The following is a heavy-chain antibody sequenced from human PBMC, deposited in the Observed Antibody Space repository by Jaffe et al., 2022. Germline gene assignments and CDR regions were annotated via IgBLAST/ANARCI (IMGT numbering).Heavy chain of an antibody. CDR2: ISSSGSTI. CDR3: ARLISDIVVVPAAEPKTLYYYYMDV. CDR1: GFTFSDYY. D-gene: IGHD2-2*01. J-gene: IGHJ6*03. V-gene: IGHV3-11*01. Sequence: QVQLVESGGGLVKPGGSLRLSCAASGFTFSDYYMSWIRQAPGKGLEWVSYISSSGSTIYYADSVKGRFTISRDNAKNSLYLQMNSLRAEDTAVYYCARLISDIVVVPAAEPKTLYYYYMDVWGKGTTVTVSS.